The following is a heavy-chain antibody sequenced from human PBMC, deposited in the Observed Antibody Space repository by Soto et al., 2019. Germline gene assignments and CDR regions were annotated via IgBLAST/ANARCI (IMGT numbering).Heavy chain of an antibody. CDR1: GGSITTVGNY. CDR3: VRLLGSGNYLGIFDAFDI. J-gene: IGHJ3*02. D-gene: IGHD1-26*01. Sequence: QVQLQESGPGLVQPSQTLSLACTVSGGSITTVGNYWSWIRQFPGKGLEWIGHISYSGSTNSNPSLRSRLSMSVDTSKNQFSLELSSVNAADTAVYYCVRLLGSGNYLGIFDAFDIWGQGTVVTVSS. CDR2: ISYSGST. V-gene: IGHV4-31*03.